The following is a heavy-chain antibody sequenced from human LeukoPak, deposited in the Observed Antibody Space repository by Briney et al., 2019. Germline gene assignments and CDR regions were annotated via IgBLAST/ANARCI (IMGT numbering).Heavy chain of an antibody. Sequence: ASVKVSCKASGYTFTSYYMHWVRQAPGQGLEWMGIINPSGGSTSYAQKFQGRVTMTRDTSTSTVYMELSSLRSEDTAVYYCAREKKVGASYDAFDIWGQGTMVTVSS. V-gene: IGHV1-46*01. J-gene: IGHJ3*02. CDR1: GYTFTSYY. D-gene: IGHD1-26*01. CDR3: AREKKVGASYDAFDI. CDR2: INPSGGST.